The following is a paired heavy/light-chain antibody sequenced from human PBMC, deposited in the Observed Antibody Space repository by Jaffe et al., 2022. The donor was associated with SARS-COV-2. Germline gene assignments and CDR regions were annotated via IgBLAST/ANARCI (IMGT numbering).Light chain of an antibody. CDR2: DAS. Sequence: EVVLTQSPATLSLSPGERATLSCRASQSVSSYLAWYQQKPGQAPRLLIYDASNRATGIPARFSGSGSGTDFTLTISSLEPEDFAVYYCQQRSNWPPITFGQGTRLEIK. CDR3: QQRSNWPPIT. V-gene: IGKV3-11*01. J-gene: IGKJ5*01. CDR1: QSVSSY.
Heavy chain of an antibody. CDR1: GFAFSSYA. V-gene: IGHV3-30-3*01. CDR2: ISYDGSNK. Sequence: QVQLVESGGGVVQPGRSLRLSCAASGFAFSSYAVHWVRQAPGKGLEWVALISYDGSNKYYGDSVKGRFTISRDISNNTLYLQMNSLRAEDTAVYYCARDRNGGYDHVQGSFDFWGQGTLVTVSS. CDR3: ARDRNGGYDHVQGSFDF. J-gene: IGHJ4*02. D-gene: IGHD5-12*01.